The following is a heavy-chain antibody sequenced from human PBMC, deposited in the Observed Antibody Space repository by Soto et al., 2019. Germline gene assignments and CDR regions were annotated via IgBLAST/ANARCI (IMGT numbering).Heavy chain of an antibody. CDR1: GFTFSSYA. CDR2: ISSNGGST. V-gene: IGHV3-64*01. CDR3: ARALGYAFDI. Sequence: PGGSLRLSCAAPGFTFSSYAMHWVRQAPGKGLEYVSAISSNGGSTYYANSVKGRFTISRDNSKNTLYLQMGSLRAEDMAVYYCARALGYAFDIWGQGTMVTVSS. J-gene: IGHJ3*02. D-gene: IGHD7-27*01.